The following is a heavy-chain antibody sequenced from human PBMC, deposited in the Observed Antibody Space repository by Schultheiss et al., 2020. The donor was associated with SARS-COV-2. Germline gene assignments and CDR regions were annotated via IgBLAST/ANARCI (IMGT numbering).Heavy chain of an antibody. V-gene: IGHV3-23*01. CDR1: GFTFSSYA. J-gene: IGHJ6*03. D-gene: IGHD2-2*01. CDR2: ISGSGGNT. Sequence: GGSLRLSCAASGFTFSSYAMHWVRQAPGKGLEWVSGISGSGGNTYYADSVKGRFTISRDNSNNTLYLQMNSLRAEDTAVYYCAKKSAVVVGYYYYMDVWGKGTTVTVSS. CDR3: AKKSAVVVGYYYYMDV.